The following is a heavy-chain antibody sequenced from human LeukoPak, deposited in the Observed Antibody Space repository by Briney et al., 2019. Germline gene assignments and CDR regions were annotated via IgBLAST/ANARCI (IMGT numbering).Heavy chain of an antibody. J-gene: IGHJ6*03. CDR1: GGSISSYY. Sequence: SETLSLTCTVSGGSISSYYWSWIRQPPGRGLEWIGYIYYSGSTDYNPSLKGRVTISVDTSKNQLSLELSPVTAADTAVYYCASSYYYYMDVWGKGTTVTVSS. CDR2: IYYSGST. CDR3: ASSYYYYMDV. V-gene: IGHV4-59*01.